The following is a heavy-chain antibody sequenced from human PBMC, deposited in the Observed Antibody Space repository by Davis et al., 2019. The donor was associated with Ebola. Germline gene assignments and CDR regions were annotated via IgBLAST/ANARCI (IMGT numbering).Heavy chain of an antibody. CDR1: GFPFTRYS. CDR2: ISSSSSTI. D-gene: IGHD3-22*01. V-gene: IGHV3-48*02. Sequence: GESLKISCAASGFPFTRYSMNWVRQVPGKGLEWVSYISSSSSTIYYADSVKGRFTISRDNAKNSLYLQMNSLRDEDTAVYFCARAGVNSYDSSGYYYDYWGQGTLVTVSS. J-gene: IGHJ4*02. CDR3: ARAGVNSYDSSGYYYDY.